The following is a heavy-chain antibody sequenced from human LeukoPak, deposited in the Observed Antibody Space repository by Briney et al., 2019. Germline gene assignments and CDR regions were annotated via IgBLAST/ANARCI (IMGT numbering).Heavy chain of an antibody. CDR2: IYYSGST. D-gene: IGHD2-15*01. CDR1: GGSISSGDYY. J-gene: IGHJ3*02. V-gene: IGHV4-30-4*01. Sequence: SQTLSLTCTVPGGSISSGDYYWSWIRQPPGKGLEWTGYIYYSGSTYYNPSLKSRVTISVDTSKNQFSLKLSSVTAADTAVYYCARDGAARSDAFDIWGQGTMVTVSS. CDR3: ARDGAARSDAFDI.